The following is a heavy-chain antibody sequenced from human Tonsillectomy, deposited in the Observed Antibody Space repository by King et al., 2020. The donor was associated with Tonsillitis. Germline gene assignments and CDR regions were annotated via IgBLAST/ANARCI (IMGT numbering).Heavy chain of an antibody. J-gene: IGHJ4*02. D-gene: IGHD6-19*01. CDR3: ARVVFSIGWYRFDY. V-gene: IGHV3-21*01. Sequence: VQLVESGGGLVKPGGSLRLSCAASGFSFSKYNMNWVRQATGKGLEWVSLISSSSSSIYYADSVKGRFTISRDNAKNSLYLQMHSLRVEDTAVYYCARVVFSIGWYRFDYWGQGTLVTVSS. CDR2: ISSSSSSI. CDR1: GFSFSKYN.